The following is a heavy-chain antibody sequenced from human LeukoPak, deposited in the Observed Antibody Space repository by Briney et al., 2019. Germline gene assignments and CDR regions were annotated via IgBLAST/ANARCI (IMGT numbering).Heavy chain of an antibody. D-gene: IGHD2-2*01. Sequence: PSETLSLTCTVSGGSISSYYWSWIRQPAGKGLEWIGRIHTSGSTNYSPSLKSRVTMSVDTSKNQFSLKLSSVTAADTAVYYCARDYCTSTTCPNWFDPWGQGTLVTVSS. CDR3: ARDYCTSTTCPNWFDP. V-gene: IGHV4-4*07. CDR2: IHTSGST. J-gene: IGHJ5*02. CDR1: GGSISSYY.